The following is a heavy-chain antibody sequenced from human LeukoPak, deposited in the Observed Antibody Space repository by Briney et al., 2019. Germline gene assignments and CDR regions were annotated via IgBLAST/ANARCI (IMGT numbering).Heavy chain of an antibody. V-gene: IGHV4-30-2*01. CDR3: ARDNWDPYERGSRFDP. Sequence: QTLSLICTVSGGSIIRVGHSLSWVQQTPGHGLDGIVFSYHSWTATHHPSLQPRDTISVDTSNNQFPLTMTSVTAADTAVYFCARDNWDPYERGSRFDPWGQGILVTVSS. D-gene: IGHD3-16*01. CDR1: GGSIIRVGHS. J-gene: IGHJ5*02. CDR2: SYHSWTA.